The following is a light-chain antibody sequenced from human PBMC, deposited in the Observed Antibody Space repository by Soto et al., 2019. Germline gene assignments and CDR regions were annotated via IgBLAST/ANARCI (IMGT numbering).Light chain of an antibody. V-gene: IGLV2-8*01. CDR1: SSDVGGYNF. Sequence: QSALTQPPSAPGSPGQSVTISCTGTSSDVGGYNFVSWYQQHPGKAPKLMIFEVNKRPSGVPDRFSGSKSGNTASLTVSGLQAEDEADYYCSSYAGNKIYYVFGTGTKLTVL. CDR3: SSYAGNKIYYV. CDR2: EVN. J-gene: IGLJ1*01.